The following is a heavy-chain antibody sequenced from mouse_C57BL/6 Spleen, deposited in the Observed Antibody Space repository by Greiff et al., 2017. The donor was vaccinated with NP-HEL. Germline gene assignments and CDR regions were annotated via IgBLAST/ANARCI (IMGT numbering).Heavy chain of an antibody. Sequence: QVQLQQPGAELVMPGASVKLSCKASGYTFTSYWMHWVKQRPGQGLEWIGEIDPSDSYTNYNQKFKGKSTLTVDKSSSTAYMQLSSLTSEDSAVYDCARGPGTFYYFDYWGQGTTLTVSS. J-gene: IGHJ2*01. V-gene: IGHV1-69*01. CDR3: ARGPGTFYYFDY. CDR1: GYTFTSYW. CDR2: IDPSDSYT. D-gene: IGHD4-1*01.